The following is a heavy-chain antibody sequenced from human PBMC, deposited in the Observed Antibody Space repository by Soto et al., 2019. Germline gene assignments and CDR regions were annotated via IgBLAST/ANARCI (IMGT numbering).Heavy chain of an antibody. D-gene: IGHD6-13*01. CDR1: GFTFSTYA. V-gene: IGHV3-30*04. Sequence: QVQLVESGGGVVQPGRSLRLSCAASGFTFSTYAMHWVRQAPGKGLEGVAVISYDGSDKYYADSVKGRFTISRDNSKNTLYLQMNSLRAEDTAVYYCARTLYSSTWYYFDYWGQGTLVTVSS. J-gene: IGHJ4*02. CDR2: ISYDGSDK. CDR3: ARTLYSSTWYYFDY.